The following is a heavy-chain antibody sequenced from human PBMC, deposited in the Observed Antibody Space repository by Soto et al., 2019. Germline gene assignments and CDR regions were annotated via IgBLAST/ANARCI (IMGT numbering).Heavy chain of an antibody. CDR3: ARGNSGAFDI. V-gene: IGHV1-3*01. CDR1: GYTFTTYS. D-gene: IGHD6-19*01. Sequence: QVQLVQSGAEVKKPGASVKVSYKASGYTFTTYSMHWVRQAPGQRLEWMGWMNPLNGDTKYSQRFQGRLTIIRDTSASTAYMELSSLRSEDTAIYYCARGNSGAFDIWGQGTMVTVSS. CDR2: MNPLNGDT. J-gene: IGHJ3*02.